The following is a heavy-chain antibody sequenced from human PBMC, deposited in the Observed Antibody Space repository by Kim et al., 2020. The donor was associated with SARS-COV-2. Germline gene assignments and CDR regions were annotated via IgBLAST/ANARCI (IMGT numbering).Heavy chain of an antibody. CDR3: ASQSTPHSSGYVFDY. Sequence: GGSLRLSCAASGFTFSSYGMHWVRQAPGKGLEWVAVIWYDGSNKYYADSVKGRFTISRDNSKNTLYLQMNSLRAEDTAVYYCASQSTPHSSGYVFDYWGQGTLVTVSS. CDR2: IWYDGSNK. CDR1: GFTFSSYG. J-gene: IGHJ4*02. D-gene: IGHD3-22*01. V-gene: IGHV3-33*01.